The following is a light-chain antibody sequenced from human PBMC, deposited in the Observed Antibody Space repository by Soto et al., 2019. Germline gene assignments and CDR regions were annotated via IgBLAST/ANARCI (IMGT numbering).Light chain of an antibody. Sequence: DIVMTKSPDSLAVSLGERATINCKSSQNLLYSSNNDDKHYLAWYQQKPGQPPRLLIYWASTRESGVPDRFSGSGSGTDFTLTISSLQAEDVAVYYCQQYYSTPYTFGQGTKLEIK. CDR2: WAS. J-gene: IGKJ2*01. CDR3: QQYYSTPYT. V-gene: IGKV4-1*01. CDR1: QNLLYSSNNDDKHY.